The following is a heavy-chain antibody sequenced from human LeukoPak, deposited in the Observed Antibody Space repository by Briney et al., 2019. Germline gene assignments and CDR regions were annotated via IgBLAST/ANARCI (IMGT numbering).Heavy chain of an antibody. CDR2: IWYDGSNK. J-gene: IGHJ4*02. D-gene: IGHD3-10*01. V-gene: IGHV3-33*01. CDR1: GFTFSSYG. Sequence: GGSLRLSCAASGFTFSSYGMHWVRQAPGKGLEWVAVIWYDGSNKYYADSVKGRFTISRDNSKNTLYLQMNSLRAEDTAVYYCARDRAYVTMVLVYWGQGALVTVSS. CDR3: ARDRAYVTMVLVY.